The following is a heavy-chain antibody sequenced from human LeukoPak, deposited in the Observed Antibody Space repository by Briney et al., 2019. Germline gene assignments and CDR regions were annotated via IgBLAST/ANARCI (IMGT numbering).Heavy chain of an antibody. CDR2: ISYDGDHK. J-gene: IGHJ4*02. CDR1: GFTFTDYA. V-gene: IGHV3-30-3*01. CDR3: AREYYSGNYYVFDY. D-gene: IGHD1-26*01. Sequence: PAGRSLRLSCAASGFTFTDYAIHWVRQAPGKGLEWVAVISYDGDHKYYPDSVKGRFTISRDNSKNTVYLQMNSLRVEDTAVYFCAREYYSGNYYVFDYWGQGTLVTVSS.